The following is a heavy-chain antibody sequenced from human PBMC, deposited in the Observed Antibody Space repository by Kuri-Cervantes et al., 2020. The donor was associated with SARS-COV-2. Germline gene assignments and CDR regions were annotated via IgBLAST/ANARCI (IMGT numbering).Heavy chain of an antibody. Sequence: GEYLKTSCQGSGYSFTSYWIGWVRQMPGKGLEWMGIIYPGDSDNRYRPSFQSQVTISADKSIRTAYLQWSSLKASDTAMYYCARRWGSRFNWFDPWGQGTLVTVSS. CDR3: ARRWGSRFNWFDP. CDR1: GYSFTSYW. D-gene: IGHD6-13*01. J-gene: IGHJ5*02. CDR2: IYPGDSDN. V-gene: IGHV5-51*01.